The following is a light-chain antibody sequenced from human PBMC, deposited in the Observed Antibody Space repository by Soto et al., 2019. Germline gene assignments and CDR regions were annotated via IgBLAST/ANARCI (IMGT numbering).Light chain of an antibody. J-gene: IGLJ2*01. CDR3: QAWDSSTQRVV. CDR2: QDS. CDR1: KLGDKY. Sequence: SYELTRPPSVSVSPGQTASITCSGDKLGDKYACWYQQKPGQSPVLVIYQDSKRPSGIPERFSGSNSGNTATLTISGTQAMDEADYYCQAWDSSTQRVVFGGGTQLTVL. V-gene: IGLV3-1*01.